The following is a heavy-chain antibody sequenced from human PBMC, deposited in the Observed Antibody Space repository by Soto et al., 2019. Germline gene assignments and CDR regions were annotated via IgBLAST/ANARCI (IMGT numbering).Heavy chain of an antibody. Sequence: GASVKVSCKASGYTFTGYYMHWVRRAPGQGLEWMGWINPNSGGTNYAQKFQGRVTMTRDTSISTAYMELSRLRSDDTAVYYCARSMPHYDFWSGYPDYWGQGTLVTVSS. CDR2: INPNSGGT. J-gene: IGHJ4*02. CDR1: GYTFTGYY. D-gene: IGHD3-3*01. V-gene: IGHV1-2*02. CDR3: ARSMPHYDFWSGYPDY.